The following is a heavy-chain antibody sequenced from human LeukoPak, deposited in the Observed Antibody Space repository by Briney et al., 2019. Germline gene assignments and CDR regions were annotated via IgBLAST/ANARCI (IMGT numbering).Heavy chain of an antibody. CDR2: IYPDDSDT. CDR3: ARERSSQGYFVF. Sequence: GESLKISCKGSGYSFTSYWIGWVRQMPGKGLEWMGIIYPDDSDTRYSPTFQGQVTISADKSISAAYLQWSSLKASDTAMYYCARERSSQGYFVFWGQGTLVTVSS. V-gene: IGHV5-51*01. CDR1: GYSFTSYW. J-gene: IGHJ4*02. D-gene: IGHD6-6*01.